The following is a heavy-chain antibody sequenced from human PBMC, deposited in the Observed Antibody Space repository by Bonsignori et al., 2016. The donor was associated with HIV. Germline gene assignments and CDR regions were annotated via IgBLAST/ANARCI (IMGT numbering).Heavy chain of an antibody. V-gene: IGHV4-38-2*01. J-gene: IGHJ4*02. Sequence: IRQPPGKGLEWIGSIYHSGITYYNPSLKSRVTISVDASKNQFSLRLSSVTASDTAVYYCARRPLGSYYFDYWGQGALVTVSS. D-gene: IGHD3-10*01. CDR3: ARRPLGSYYFDY. CDR2: IYHSGIT.